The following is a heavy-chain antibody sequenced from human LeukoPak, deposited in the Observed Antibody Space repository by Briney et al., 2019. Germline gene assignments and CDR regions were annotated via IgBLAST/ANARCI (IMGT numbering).Heavy chain of an antibody. Sequence: NPSETLSLTCTVSGGSISSGSYYWSWIRQPAGKGLEWIGRIYTSGSTNYNPSLKSRVTISVDTSKNQFSLKLSSVTAADTAVYYCASTQKQRTAMVRGVVDYWGQGTLVTVSS. CDR3: ASTQKQRTAMVRGVVDY. J-gene: IGHJ4*02. CDR1: GGSISSGSYY. D-gene: IGHD3-10*01. V-gene: IGHV4-61*02. CDR2: IYTSGST.